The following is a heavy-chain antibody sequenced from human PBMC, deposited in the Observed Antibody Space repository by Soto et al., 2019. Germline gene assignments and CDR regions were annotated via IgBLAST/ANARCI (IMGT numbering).Heavy chain of an antibody. CDR2: FDPEDGET. Sequence: ASVKVSCKVSGYTLTELSMHWVRQAPGKGLEWMGGFDPEDGETIYAQKFQGRVTMTEDTSTDTAYMELSSLRSEDTAVYYYATASSFRDDGSDAFDIWGQGTMVTVSS. V-gene: IGHV1-24*01. CDR3: ATASSFRDDGSDAFDI. CDR1: GYTLTELS. D-gene: IGHD6-25*01. J-gene: IGHJ3*02.